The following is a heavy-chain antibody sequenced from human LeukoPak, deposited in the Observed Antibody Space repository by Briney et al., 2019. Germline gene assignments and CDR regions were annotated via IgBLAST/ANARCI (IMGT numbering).Heavy chain of an antibody. CDR3: PRVRGPTVTTMYFDY. CDR2: ISPGSTTI. D-gene: IGHD4-17*01. CDR1: GFTFVSHG. J-gene: IGHJ4*02. V-gene: IGHV3-48*01. Sequence: HSGGSLRLSCAASGFTFVSHGMIWVRQAPGKGLEWLSYISPGSTTINSADSVKDRFTTSRDKAKSSLFLQMNSLRAEDTAVYYCPRVRGPTVTTMYFDYWGQGALVTVPS.